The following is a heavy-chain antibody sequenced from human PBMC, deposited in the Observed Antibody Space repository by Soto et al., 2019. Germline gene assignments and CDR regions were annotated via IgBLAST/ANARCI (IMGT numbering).Heavy chain of an antibody. V-gene: IGHV3-33*01. Sequence: QVQLVESGGGVVQPGRSLRLSCAASGFTFSSYGMHWVRQAPGKGLDWVAVIWYDGSNKYYADSVKGRFTISRDNSKNTLYQQMNSLRAEDTAVYYCARDVRVAARRGVDYWGQGTLVTVSS. D-gene: IGHD6-6*01. J-gene: IGHJ4*02. CDR3: ARDVRVAARRGVDY. CDR1: GFTFSSYG. CDR2: IWYDGSNK.